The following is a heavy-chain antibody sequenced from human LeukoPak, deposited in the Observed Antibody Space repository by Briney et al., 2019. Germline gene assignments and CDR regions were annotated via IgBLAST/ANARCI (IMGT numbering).Heavy chain of an antibody. CDR1: GYTFSRYG. J-gene: IGHJ3*02. D-gene: IGHD3-9*01. V-gene: IGHV1-18*01. CDR3: ARQSMTGNERGDDAFDI. CDR2: ISAHNGNT. Sequence: ASVKVSCKASGYTFSRYGISWVRQAPGQGLEWMGWISAHNGNTNYAQKFQGRVATTTDTSTSTAYMELRSLRSDDTAVYYCARQSMTGNERGDDAFDIWGQGTMVTVSS.